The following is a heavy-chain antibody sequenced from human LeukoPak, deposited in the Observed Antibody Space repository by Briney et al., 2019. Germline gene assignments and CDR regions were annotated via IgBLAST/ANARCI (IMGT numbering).Heavy chain of an antibody. CDR1: GGSFSGYY. CDR3: ARAGRGSTYYYYSMDV. Sequence: SETLSLTCAVYGGSFSGYYWSWIRQPPGKGLEWIGEINHSGSTNYNPSLKSRVTISVDTSKNQFSLKLSSVTAADTAVYYCARAGRGSTYYYYSMDVWGKGTTVTVSS. J-gene: IGHJ6*03. D-gene: IGHD1-26*01. V-gene: IGHV4-34*01. CDR2: INHSGST.